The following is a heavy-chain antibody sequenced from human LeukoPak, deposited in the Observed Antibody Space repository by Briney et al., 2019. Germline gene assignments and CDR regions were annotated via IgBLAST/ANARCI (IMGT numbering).Heavy chain of an antibody. J-gene: IGHJ4*02. CDR1: GGSISSGSYY. Sequence: SETLSLTCTVSGGSISSGSYYWSWIRQPAGKGLEWIGRIYTSGSTNYNPSLKSRVTISVDTSKNQFSLKLSSVTAADTAVYYCARRASGWYVDYWGQGTLVTVSS. CDR2: IYTSGST. V-gene: IGHV4-61*02. D-gene: IGHD6-19*01. CDR3: ARRASGWYVDY.